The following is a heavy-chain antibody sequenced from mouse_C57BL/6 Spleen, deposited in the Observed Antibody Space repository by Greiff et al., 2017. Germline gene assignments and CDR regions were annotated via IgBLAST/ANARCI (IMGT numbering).Heavy chain of an antibody. D-gene: IGHD2-4*01. CDR3: ARRYDYDGCAY. CDR1: GYTFTSYW. J-gene: IGHJ3*01. CDR2: IYPSDSET. V-gene: IGHV1-61*01. Sequence: VQLQQPGAELVRPGSSVKLSCKASGYTFTSYWMDWVKQRPGQGLEWIGNIYPSDSETHYNQKFKDKATLTVDKSSSTAYMQLSSLTSEDSAVYYCARRYDYDGCAYWGQGTLVTVSA.